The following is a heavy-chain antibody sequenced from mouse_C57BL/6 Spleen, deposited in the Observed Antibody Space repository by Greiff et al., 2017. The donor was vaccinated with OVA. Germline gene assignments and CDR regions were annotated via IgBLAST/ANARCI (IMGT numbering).Heavy chain of an antibody. CDR3: ALGGYGYGDPYYAMDY. CDR2: INPNNGGT. CDR1: GYTFTDYN. J-gene: IGHJ4*01. Sequence: VQLQQSGPELVKPGASVKIPCKASGYTFTDYNMDWVKQSHGKSLEWIGDINPNNGGTIYNQKFKGKATLTVAKSSSTAYMELRSLTSEDTAVYYCALGGYGYGDPYYAMDYWGQGTSVTVSS. D-gene: IGHD2-14*01. V-gene: IGHV1-18*01.